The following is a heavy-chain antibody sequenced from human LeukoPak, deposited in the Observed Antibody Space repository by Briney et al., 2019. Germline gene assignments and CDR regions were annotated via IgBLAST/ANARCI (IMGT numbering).Heavy chain of an antibody. V-gene: IGHV3-23*01. Sequence: GSLRLSCVASGFTFTSDAMNWVRQAPGKGLEWVSGISGSGDNAYYADSVKGRFTISRGNSKNTLYVQVNSLGTEDTAAYYCAKGSYYDSSGSFYFDYWGQGTLVTVSS. J-gene: IGHJ4*02. CDR2: ISGSGDNA. CDR3: AKGSYYDSSGSFYFDY. D-gene: IGHD3-22*01. CDR1: GFTFTSDA.